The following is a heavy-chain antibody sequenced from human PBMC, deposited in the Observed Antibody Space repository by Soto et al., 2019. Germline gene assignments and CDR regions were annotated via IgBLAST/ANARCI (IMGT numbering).Heavy chain of an antibody. Sequence: QVQLVQSGAEVKKPGASVKVSCKASGYTFTSYGISWVRQAPGQGLEWMGWISAYNGNTNYAQKLQGRVTMTTDPPTSTAYMELRSLRSDDTAVYYCARVRYQLLKSDWFDPWGQGTLVTVSA. CDR2: ISAYNGNT. CDR1: GYTFTSYG. J-gene: IGHJ5*02. D-gene: IGHD2-2*01. CDR3: ARVRYQLLKSDWFDP. V-gene: IGHV1-18*04.